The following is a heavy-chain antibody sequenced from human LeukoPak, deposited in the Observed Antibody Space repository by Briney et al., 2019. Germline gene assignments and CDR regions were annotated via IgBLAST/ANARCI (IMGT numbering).Heavy chain of an antibody. CDR2: IYYSGST. CDR1: GGSISSYY. Sequence: SETLSLTCTVSGGSISSYYWSWIRQPPGKGLEWIGYIYYSGSTNYNPSLKSRVTISVDTSKNQFSLKLSSVTAADTAVYYCARWMIGVTMSPAPDLYFDLWGRGTLVTVSS. V-gene: IGHV4-59*01. J-gene: IGHJ2*01. D-gene: IGHD4-17*01. CDR3: ARWMIGVTMSPAPDLYFDL.